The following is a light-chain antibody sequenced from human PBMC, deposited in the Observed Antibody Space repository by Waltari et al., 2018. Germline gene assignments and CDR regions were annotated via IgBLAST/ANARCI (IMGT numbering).Light chain of an antibody. V-gene: IGLV3-16*01. CDR1: DLEKRY. CDR2: KDT. J-gene: IGLJ3*02. Sequence: SYELTQPPSVSVSLGQTARIPCSGEDLEKRYVYWYQQKPGQVPAWIIYKDTERPSGIPERFSGASSGTVVTLTISGVQAEDESDYYCLSTDTSGTWVFGGGTKLIVL. CDR3: LSTDTSGTWV.